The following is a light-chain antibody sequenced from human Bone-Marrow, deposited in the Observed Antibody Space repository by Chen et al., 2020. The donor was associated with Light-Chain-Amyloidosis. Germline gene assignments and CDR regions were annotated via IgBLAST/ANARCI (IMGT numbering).Light chain of an antibody. CDR2: AAS. Sequence: DTLMTQSPSALSASVGESVTITCQASHDIDRYLNWYQQKSGRAPTLLIHAASNVEAGVPSRFSGSGSGTDFTFTISGLQPEYVATYFFQQYDNLPLTFGGGTRLEI. J-gene: IGKJ4*01. V-gene: IGKV1-33*01. CDR1: HDIDRY. CDR3: QQYDNLPLT.